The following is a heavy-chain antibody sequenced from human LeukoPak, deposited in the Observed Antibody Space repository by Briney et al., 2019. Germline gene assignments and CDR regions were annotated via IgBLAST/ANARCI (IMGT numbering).Heavy chain of an antibody. CDR3: ARTGGVGYYYYMDV. CDR2: IYYSGST. Sequence: PSETLSLTCTVSGGSISSSSYYWGWIRQPPGKGLEWIGSIYYSGSTYYNPSLKSRVTISVDTSKNQFSLKLSSVTAADTAVYYCARTGGVGYYYYMDVWGKGTTVTVSS. D-gene: IGHD7-27*01. V-gene: IGHV4-39*01. J-gene: IGHJ6*03. CDR1: GGSISSSSYY.